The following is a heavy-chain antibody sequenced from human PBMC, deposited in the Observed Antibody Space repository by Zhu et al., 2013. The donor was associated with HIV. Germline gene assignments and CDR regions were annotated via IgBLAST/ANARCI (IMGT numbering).Heavy chain of an antibody. CDR1: GYTFTSYD. CDR3: ARGPKPWNYDFWSAHDAFDI. Sequence: QVQLVQSGAEVKKPGASVKVSCKASGYTFTSYDINWVRQATGQGLEWMGWMNPNSGNTGYAQKFQGRVTITRNTSISTAYMELSSLRSEDTAVYYCARGPKPWNYDFWSAHDAFDIWGQGTMVTVSS. J-gene: IGHJ3*02. V-gene: IGHV1-8*03. D-gene: IGHD3-3*01. CDR2: MNPNSGNT.